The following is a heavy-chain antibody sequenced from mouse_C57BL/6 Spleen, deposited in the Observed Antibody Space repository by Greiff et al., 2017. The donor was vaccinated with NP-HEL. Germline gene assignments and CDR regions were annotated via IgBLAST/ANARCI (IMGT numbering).Heavy chain of an antibody. CDR1: GYTFTSYW. Sequence: QVQLQQPGAELVMPGASVKLSCKASGYTFTSYWMHWVKQRPGQGLEWIGEIDPSDSYTNYNQKFKGKSTLTVDKYSSPAYMQLSSLTSEDSAVYYCGLRSYAMDYWGQGTSVTVSS. CDR3: GLRSYAMDY. V-gene: IGHV1-69*01. CDR2: IDPSDSYT. J-gene: IGHJ4*01. D-gene: IGHD2-4*01.